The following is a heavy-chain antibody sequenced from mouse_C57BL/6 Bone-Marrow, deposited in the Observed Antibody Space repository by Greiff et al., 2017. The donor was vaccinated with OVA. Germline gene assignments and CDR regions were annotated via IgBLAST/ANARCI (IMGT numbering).Heavy chain of an antibody. Sequence: QVQLQQPGAELVRPGPSVKLSCKASGYTFTSYCMHWVKQRPGQGLEWIGVIDPSDSYTNYNQKFKGKATLTVDTSSSTAYMQLSSLTSEDSAVYYCAREGVWLRFYAMDYWGQGTSVTVSS. V-gene: IGHV1-59*01. CDR1: GYTFTSYC. CDR3: AREGVWLRFYAMDY. J-gene: IGHJ4*01. CDR2: IDPSDSYT. D-gene: IGHD2-2*01.